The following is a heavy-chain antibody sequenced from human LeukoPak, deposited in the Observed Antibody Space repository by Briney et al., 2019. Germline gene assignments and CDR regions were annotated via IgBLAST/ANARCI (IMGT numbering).Heavy chain of an antibody. Sequence: KASETLSLTCAVHGGSFSGYYWSWIRQPPGKGLEWIGEINHSGSTNYNPSLKSRVTISVDTSKNQFSLKLSSVTAADTAVYYCARGRRGGSYLPSRYFDYWGQGTLVTVSS. D-gene: IGHD1-26*01. CDR2: INHSGST. CDR3: ARGRRGGSYLPSRYFDY. J-gene: IGHJ4*02. V-gene: IGHV4-34*01. CDR1: GGSFSGYY.